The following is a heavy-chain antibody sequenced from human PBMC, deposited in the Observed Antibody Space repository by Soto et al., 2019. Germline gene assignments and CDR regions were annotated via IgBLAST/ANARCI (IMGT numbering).Heavy chain of an antibody. Sequence: ASVKVSCKASGYTFTGYYMHWVRQAPGQGLEWMGWINPNSGGTNYAQKFQGWVTMTRDTSISTAYMELSRLRSDDTAVYYCAREARITMVRGVTTSYYYYYYMDVWGKGTTVTVSS. D-gene: IGHD3-10*01. CDR2: INPNSGGT. CDR1: GYTFTGYY. J-gene: IGHJ6*03. CDR3: AREARITMVRGVTTSYYYYYYMDV. V-gene: IGHV1-2*04.